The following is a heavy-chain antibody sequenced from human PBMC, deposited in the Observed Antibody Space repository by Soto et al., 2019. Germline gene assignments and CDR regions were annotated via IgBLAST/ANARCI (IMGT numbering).Heavy chain of an antibody. CDR1: GFTFSSYG. CDR3: EKGDGSSGYYPPFDY. D-gene: IGHD3-22*01. CDR2: ISYDGSNK. J-gene: IGHJ4*02. V-gene: IGHV3-30*18. Sequence: PGGSLRLSCAASGFTFSSYGMHWVRQAPGKGLEWVAVISYDGSNKYYADSVKGRFTISRDNSKNTLYLQMNSLRAEDTAVYYCEKGDGSSGYYPPFDYWGQGTLVTVSS.